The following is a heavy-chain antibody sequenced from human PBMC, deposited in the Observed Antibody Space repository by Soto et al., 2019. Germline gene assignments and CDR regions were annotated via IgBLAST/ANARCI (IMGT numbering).Heavy chain of an antibody. CDR2: INHSGTT. V-gene: IGHV4-34*01. Sequence: NPSKHMSITCAVYGGSFSGYYWTWIRQPPGKGLEWIGEINHSGTTTYNPSLKSRVTISVDTSRDQFSLRLSSVTAADTAVYFCARGGFPRGNYNILDALVQGALAT. J-gene: IGHJ5*02. D-gene: IGHD3-22*01. CDR3: ARGGFPRGNYNILDA. CDR1: GGSFSGYY.